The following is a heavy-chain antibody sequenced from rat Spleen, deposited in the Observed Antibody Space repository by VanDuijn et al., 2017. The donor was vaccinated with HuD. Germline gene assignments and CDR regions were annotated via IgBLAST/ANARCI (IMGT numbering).Heavy chain of an antibody. CDR2: ISYGDSSGHSST. D-gene: IGHD4-4*01. V-gene: IGHV5-29*01. Sequence: EVQLVESGGGLVQPGRSLKLSCEASGFTFRNYGMHWIRQAPTKGLEWVATISYGDSSGHSSTYYRDSVKGRFTITRDNAKSTLSLQMDSLRSEETATYYCARETEFGVYFDYWGQGVMVTVSS. J-gene: IGHJ2*01. CDR1: GFTFRNYG. CDR3: ARETEFGVYFDY.